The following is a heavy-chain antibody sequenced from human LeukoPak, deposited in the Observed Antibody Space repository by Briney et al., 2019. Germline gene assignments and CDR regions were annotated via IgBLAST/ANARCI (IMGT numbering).Heavy chain of an antibody. D-gene: IGHD3-10*01. J-gene: IGHJ6*02. CDR1: GFSLSNYW. CDR2: INQDGSDK. CDR3: AWYGVTHGLDV. V-gene: IGHV3-7*01. Sequence: GGSLRLSCAASGFSLSNYWMNWVRQAPGKGLEWVANINQDGSDKYYVDSVMGRFTISKDNAKNSVYLQMNGLRPEDTAIYYCAWYGVTHGLDVWGQGTTVTVSS.